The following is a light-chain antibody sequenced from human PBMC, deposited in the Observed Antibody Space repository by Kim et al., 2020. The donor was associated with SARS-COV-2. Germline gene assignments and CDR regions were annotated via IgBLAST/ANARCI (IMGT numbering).Light chain of an antibody. CDR2: DVS. CDR3: QHRRS. Sequence: EIVLTQSPPTLSLSPGERATLSRRASQYVSNYLAWYQQRPGQAPRLLIYDVSDRATAIPARFSGSGSGTDFTLTISSLEPEDFAVYYCQHRRSFGQGTKVDIK. J-gene: IGKJ1*01. V-gene: IGKV3-11*01. CDR1: QYVSNY.